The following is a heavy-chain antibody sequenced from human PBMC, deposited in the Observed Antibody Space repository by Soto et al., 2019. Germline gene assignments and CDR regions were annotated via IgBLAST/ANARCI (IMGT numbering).Heavy chain of an antibody. Sequence: PSETLSLTCAVSGGSISSSNWWRWVRQPPGKGLEWIGEIYHSGSTNYNPSLKSRVTISVDKSKNQFSLKLSSVTAADTAVYYCARASGGHSGWGHWSDPWRQRTLVTVSS. CDR1: GGSISSSNW. J-gene: IGHJ5*02. CDR2: IYHSGST. D-gene: IGHD2-21*02. V-gene: IGHV4-4*02. CDR3: ARASGGHSGWGHWSDP.